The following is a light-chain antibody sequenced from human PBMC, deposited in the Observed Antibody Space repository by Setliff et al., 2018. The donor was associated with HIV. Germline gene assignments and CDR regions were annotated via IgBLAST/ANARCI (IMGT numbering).Light chain of an antibody. CDR1: KLGDKY. V-gene: IGLV3-1*01. CDR3: QAWDSSLEV. J-gene: IGLJ1*01. Sequence: SYELTQPPSVSVSPGQTASITCSGDKLGDKYACWYQQKPGQSPVLVIYQDSKRPSGIPERFSGSNSGNTATLTISGTQAMDEADYYCQAWDSSLEVFGTGTKGTV. CDR2: QDS.